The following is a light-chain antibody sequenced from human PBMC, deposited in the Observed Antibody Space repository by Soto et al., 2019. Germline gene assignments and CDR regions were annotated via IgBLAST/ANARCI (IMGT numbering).Light chain of an antibody. Sequence: QSALTQPASVSGSPGQSITISCTGTNSDVGSYNLVSWYQQHPGKAPKLMIYEVSKRPSGVSNRFSGSKSGNTASLTISGLQADFVNDYYCSSFEGSTLLVSGPVTKVTVL. CDR3: SSFEGSTLLV. V-gene: IGLV2-23*02. CDR1: NSDVGSYNL. J-gene: IGLJ1*01. CDR2: EVS.